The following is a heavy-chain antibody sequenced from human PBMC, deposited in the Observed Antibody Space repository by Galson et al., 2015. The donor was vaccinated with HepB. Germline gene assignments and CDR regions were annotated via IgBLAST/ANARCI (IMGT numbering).Heavy chain of an antibody. CDR1: GGSISSGSYY. CDR3: ARGPTRYYFDY. D-gene: IGHD1-1*01. J-gene: IGHJ4*02. Sequence: ETLSLTCTVSGGSISSGSYYWSWIRQPAGKGLEWIGYIYYSGNTNYNPSLKSRVTISVDTSKNQFSVNLTSVAAADTAMYYCARGPTRYYFDYWGQGTLVTVSS. CDR2: IYYSGNT. V-gene: IGHV4-61*10.